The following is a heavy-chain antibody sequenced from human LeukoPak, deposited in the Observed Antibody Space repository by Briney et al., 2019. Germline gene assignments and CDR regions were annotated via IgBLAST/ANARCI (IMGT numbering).Heavy chain of an antibody. V-gene: IGHV3-20*04. D-gene: IGHD3-10*01. J-gene: IGHJ4*02. CDR2: IDWNGDRT. CDR1: GFTSDDYG. CDR3: ARSAYYGSGSYSDY. Sequence: GGSLRLSCAASGFTSDDYGMTWVRQAPGKGLEWVSGIDWNGDRTGYADSVRGRFAITRDNAKNSLYLQMNSLRAEDTALYYCARSAYYGSGSYSDYWGQGTLVTVSS.